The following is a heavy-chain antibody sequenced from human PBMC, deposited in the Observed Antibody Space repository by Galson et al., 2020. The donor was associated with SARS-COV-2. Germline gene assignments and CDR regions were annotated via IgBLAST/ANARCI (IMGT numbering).Heavy chain of an antibody. V-gene: IGHV4-31*03. CDR2: IYSDGST. CDR3: ARGECGNSDCPRRFDP. Sequence: SETLSLTCTVSGGSIASTDYYWTWIRQHPKEGLEWIGYIYSDGSTHYNPSLKSRVSMSLDTSKNQFSLRLTSVTSADTATYYCARGECGNSDCPRRFDPWGQGALVTVSS. D-gene: IGHD2-21*01. CDR1: GGSIASTDYY. J-gene: IGHJ5*02.